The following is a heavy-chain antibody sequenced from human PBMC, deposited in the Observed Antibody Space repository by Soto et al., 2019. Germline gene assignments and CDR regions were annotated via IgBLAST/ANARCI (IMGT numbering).Heavy chain of an antibody. CDR1: GGTFSSYA. Sequence: QVQLVQSGAEVKKPGSSVKVSCKASGGTFSSYAISWVRQAPGQGLEWMGGIIPIFGTANYAQKFQGRVTITADESTSTAYIELSSMTTAETAVYYCAGEGRYYDCYGMDGWGKGTTVT. CDR2: IIPIFGTA. V-gene: IGHV1-69*01. J-gene: IGHJ6*04. CDR3: AGEGRYYDCYGMDG. D-gene: IGHD3-10*01.